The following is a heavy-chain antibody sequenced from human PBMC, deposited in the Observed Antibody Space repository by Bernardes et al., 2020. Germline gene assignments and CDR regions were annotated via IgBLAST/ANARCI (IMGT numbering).Heavy chain of an antibody. CDR1: GGSISSYY. J-gene: IGHJ6*02. Sequence: ETLSLTCTVSGGSISSYYWSWIRQPPGKGLEWIGYIYYSGSTNYNPSLKSRVTISVDTSKNQFSLKLSSVTAADTAVYYCARDRGYNWNYYYYYGMDVWGQGTTVTVSS. CDR2: IYYSGST. D-gene: IGHD1-20*01. V-gene: IGHV4-59*01. CDR3: ARDRGYNWNYYYYYGMDV.